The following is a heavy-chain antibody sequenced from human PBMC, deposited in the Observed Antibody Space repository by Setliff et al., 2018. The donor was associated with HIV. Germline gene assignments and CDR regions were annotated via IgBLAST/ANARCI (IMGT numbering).Heavy chain of an antibody. CDR1: GYTFTTSG. D-gene: IGHD3-16*01. CDR3: ATYRHPGGSSAFDI. CDR2: INPNSGGT. J-gene: IGHJ3*02. Sequence: ASVKVSCKTSGYTFTTSGISWVRQAPGQGLEWMGRINPNSGGTNYAQKFQGRVTITTDESTSTAYMELSSLRSEDTAVYYCATYRHPGGSSAFDIWGQGTMVTVSS. V-gene: IGHV1-18*04.